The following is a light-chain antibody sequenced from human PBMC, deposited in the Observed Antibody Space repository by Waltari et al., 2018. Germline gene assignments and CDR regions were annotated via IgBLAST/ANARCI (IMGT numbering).Light chain of an antibody. CDR3: QQRSDWPRT. Sequence: ELVLTQSPATLSLSPGERATLPCRASQSVSSYLVWYQQKPGQPPKLLIYQASLRASGIPARFSGSGSGTDFTLTISSLEPEDFAVYYCQQRSDWPRTFGQGTKVEIK. CDR1: QSVSSY. V-gene: IGKV3-11*01. CDR2: QAS. J-gene: IGKJ1*01.